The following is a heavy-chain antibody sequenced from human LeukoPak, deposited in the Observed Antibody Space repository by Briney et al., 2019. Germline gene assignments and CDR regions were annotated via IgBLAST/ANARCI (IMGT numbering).Heavy chain of an antibody. CDR3: VRAYSYGPAWFDP. Sequence: ASVKVSCKASGYTFTSYDINWVRQATGQGLEWMGWVNPKSGNADYAQKFQGRVTMTRNTSISTAYMELSSLRSEDTAVYYCVRAYSYGPAWFDPWGQGTLVTVSS. V-gene: IGHV1-8*01. D-gene: IGHD5-18*01. J-gene: IGHJ5*02. CDR2: VNPKSGNA. CDR1: GYTFTSYD.